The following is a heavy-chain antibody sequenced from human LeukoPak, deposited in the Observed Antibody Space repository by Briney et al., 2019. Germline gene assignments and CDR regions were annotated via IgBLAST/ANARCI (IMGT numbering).Heavy chain of an antibody. V-gene: IGHV1-18*01. CDR2: XXAYNGNT. J-gene: IGHJ4*02. D-gene: IGHD6-13*01. Sequence: EWMGXXXAYNGNTNYAQKLQGRVTMTTDTSTSTAYMELRSLRSDDTAVYYCARGAGYSSSWYPPGVDYWGQGTLVTVSS. CDR3: ARGAGYSSSWYPPGVDY.